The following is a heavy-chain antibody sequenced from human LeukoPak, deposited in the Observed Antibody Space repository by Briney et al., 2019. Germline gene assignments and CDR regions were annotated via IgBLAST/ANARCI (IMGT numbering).Heavy chain of an antibody. CDR3: ARDPTGIAAAGASDY. CDR1: GFTFSSYS. D-gene: IGHD6-13*01. CDR2: ISSSSSYI. V-gene: IGHV3-21*01. J-gene: IGHJ4*02. Sequence: GGSLRLSCAASGFTFSSYSRNWVRQAPGKGLEWVSSISSSSSYIYYADSVKGRFTISRDNAKNSLYLQMNSLRAEDTAVYYCARDPTGIAAAGASDYWGQGTLVTVSS.